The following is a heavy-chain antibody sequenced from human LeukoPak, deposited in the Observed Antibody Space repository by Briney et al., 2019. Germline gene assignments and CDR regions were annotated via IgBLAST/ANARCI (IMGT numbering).Heavy chain of an antibody. J-gene: IGHJ5*02. V-gene: IGHV1-2*02. CDR2: INPNSGGT. Sequence: GASVKVSCKASGYTFTGYYMHWVRQAPGQGLEWMGWINPNSGGTNYAQKFQGRVTMTRDTSISTAYMELSRLRSDDMAVYYCARVWYYYDSSGSSGFDPWGQGTLVTVSS. D-gene: IGHD3-22*01. CDR1: GYTFTGYY. CDR3: ARVWYYYDSSGSSGFDP.